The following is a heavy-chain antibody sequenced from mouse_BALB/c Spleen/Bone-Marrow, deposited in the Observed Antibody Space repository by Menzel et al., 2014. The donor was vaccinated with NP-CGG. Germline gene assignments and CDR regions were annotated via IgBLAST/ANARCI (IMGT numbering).Heavy chain of an antibody. CDR3: ARDYDYDAWFAY. CDR1: GYTFTSYY. CDR2: IYPGNVNT. V-gene: IGHV1S56*01. Sequence: VQLQQSGPELVKPGASVRISCKASGYTFTSYYIHWVKQRPGQGLEWIGWIYPGNVNTKYNEKFKGKATLTADKSSSTAYMQLSSLTSEDSAVYFCARDYDYDAWFAYWGQGTLFTVSA. J-gene: IGHJ3*01. D-gene: IGHD2-4*01.